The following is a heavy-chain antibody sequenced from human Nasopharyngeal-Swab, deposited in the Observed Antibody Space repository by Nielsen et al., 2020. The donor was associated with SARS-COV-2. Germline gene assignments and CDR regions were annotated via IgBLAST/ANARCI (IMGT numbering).Heavy chain of an antibody. CDR3: ARSQGERRAGAFDI. CDR1: GFTFSSYS. J-gene: IGHJ3*02. CDR2: ISSSSYI. Sequence: ESLKISCASSGFTFSSYSMNWVRQAPGKGLEWVSSISSSSYIYYADSVKGRFTISRDNAKNSLYLQMNSLRAEDTAVYYCARSQGERRAGAFDIWGQGTMVTVSS. D-gene: IGHD1-1*01. V-gene: IGHV3-21*01.